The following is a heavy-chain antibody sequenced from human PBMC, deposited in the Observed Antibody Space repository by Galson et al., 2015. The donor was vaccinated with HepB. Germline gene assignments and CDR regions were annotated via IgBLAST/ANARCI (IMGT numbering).Heavy chain of an antibody. J-gene: IGHJ4*02. D-gene: IGHD3-16*02. CDR2: ISYDGSNK. V-gene: IGHV3-30*04. CDR3: ARAFGGVIVNPVDY. CDR1: GFTFSSYA. Sequence: SLRLSCAASGFTFSSYAMHWVRQAPGKGLEWVAVISYDGSNKYYADSVKGRFTISRDNSKNTLYLQMSSLRAEDTAVYYCARAFGGVIVNPVDYWGQGTLVTVSS.